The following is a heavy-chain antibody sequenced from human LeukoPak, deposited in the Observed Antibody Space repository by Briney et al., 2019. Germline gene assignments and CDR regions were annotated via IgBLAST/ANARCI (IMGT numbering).Heavy chain of an antibody. Sequence: SETLSLTCTVSGDSISSYYWSGIRQPPGKGLEWMGYIYYSGSTNYNPSLKSRVTLSVDTSKNQFSLKLSSVTAADTAVYYCARASIVVVPAAINWFDPWGQGTLVTVSS. V-gene: IGHV4-59*01. CDR2: IYYSGST. D-gene: IGHD2-2*02. CDR3: ARASIVVVPAAINWFDP. J-gene: IGHJ5*02. CDR1: GDSISSYY.